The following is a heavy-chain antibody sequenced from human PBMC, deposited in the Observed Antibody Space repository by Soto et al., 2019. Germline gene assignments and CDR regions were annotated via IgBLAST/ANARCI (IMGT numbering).Heavy chain of an antibody. CDR2: ISFDGSNK. CDR3: GRDRRFGNGYNVGFDY. CDR1: GFTFSNYA. D-gene: IGHD3-10*01. Sequence: QVQLVESGGGVVQPGRSLRLSCAASGFTFSNYAMHWVRQAPGKGLEWVAVISFDGSNKYYADSVKDRFTVSRDNSKNTLYVQRNSLRAEDTAVYYCGRDRRFGNGYNVGFDYWGQGTLVTVSS. J-gene: IGHJ4*02. V-gene: IGHV3-30-3*01.